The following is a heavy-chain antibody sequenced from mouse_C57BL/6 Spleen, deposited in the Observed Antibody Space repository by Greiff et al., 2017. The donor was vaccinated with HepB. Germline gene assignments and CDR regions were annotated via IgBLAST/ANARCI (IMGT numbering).Heavy chain of an antibody. CDR3: AREGIYDGYLYAMDY. CDR2: INPNYGTT. Sequence: EVQLKESGPELVKPGASVKISCKASGYSFTDYNMNWVKQSNGKSLEWIGVINPNYGTTNYDQKFKGKATLTVDQSASTAYMQLNSLTSEDSAVYYGAREGIYDGYLYAMDYWGQGTSVTVSS. CDR1: GYSFTDYN. D-gene: IGHD2-3*01. J-gene: IGHJ4*01. V-gene: IGHV1-39*01.